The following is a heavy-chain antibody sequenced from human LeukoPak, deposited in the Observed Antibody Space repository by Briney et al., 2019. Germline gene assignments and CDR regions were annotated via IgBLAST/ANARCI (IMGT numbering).Heavy chain of an antibody. V-gene: IGHV4-30-4*08. D-gene: IGHD3-10*01. Sequence: SETLSLTCTVSGGSISSGDYYWSWIRQPPGKGLEWIGYIYYSGSTYYNPSLKSRVTISVDTSKNQFSLKLSSVTAADTAVYYCARDLGPDGSFDPWGQGTLVTVSS. CDR3: ARDLGPDGSFDP. CDR2: IYYSGST. CDR1: GGSISSGDYY. J-gene: IGHJ5*02.